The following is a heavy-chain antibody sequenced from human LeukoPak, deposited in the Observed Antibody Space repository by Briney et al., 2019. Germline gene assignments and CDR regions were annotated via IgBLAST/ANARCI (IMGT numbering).Heavy chain of an antibody. V-gene: IGHV4-59*01. CDR1: GGSISSYY. CDR2: IYYSGST. CDR3: ASSYYYDSRGYAPGSSFDY. D-gene: IGHD3-22*01. Sequence: SETLSLTCTVSGGSISSYYWSWIRQPPRKGLEWIRYIYYSGSTNYNPSLKSRVTISVDTSKNQFSLKLSSVTAADTAVYYCASSYYYDSRGYAPGSSFDYWGQRTLVTVSS. J-gene: IGHJ4*02.